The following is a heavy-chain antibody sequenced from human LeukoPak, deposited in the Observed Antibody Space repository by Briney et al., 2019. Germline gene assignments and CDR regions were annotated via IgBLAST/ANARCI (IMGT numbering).Heavy chain of an antibody. CDR1: GYTFTSYY. CDR2: INPSGGST. Sequence: RASVKVSCKASGYTFTSYYMHWVRQAPGQGLEWMGIINPSGGSTSYAQKFQGRVTMTRDMSTSTVYMELSSLRSEDTAVYYCARAGGGYLDYYYYMDVWGKGTTVTVSS. D-gene: IGHD1-26*01. V-gene: IGHV1-46*01. CDR3: ARAGGGYLDYYYYMDV. J-gene: IGHJ6*03.